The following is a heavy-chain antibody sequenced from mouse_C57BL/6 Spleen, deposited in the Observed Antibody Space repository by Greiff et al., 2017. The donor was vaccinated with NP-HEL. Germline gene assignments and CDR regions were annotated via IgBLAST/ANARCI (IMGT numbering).Heavy chain of an antibody. CDR1: GYSFTGYF. V-gene: IGHV1-20*01. J-gene: IGHJ2*01. D-gene: IGHD3-1*01. CDR3: ARDGLGEGNYFDY. Sequence: VQLQQPGAELVMPGASVKISCKASGYSFTGYFMNWVMQSHGKSLEWIGRINPYNGDTFYNQKFKGKATLTVDKSSSTAHMELRSLTSEDSAVYYCARDGLGEGNYFDYWGQGTTLTVSS. CDR2: INPYNGDT.